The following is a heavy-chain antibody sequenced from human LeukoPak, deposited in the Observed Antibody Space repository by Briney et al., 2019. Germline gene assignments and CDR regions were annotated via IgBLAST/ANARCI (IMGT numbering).Heavy chain of an antibody. CDR1: GFTFYDYA. D-gene: IGHD3-3*01. V-gene: IGHV3-9*01. CDR2: ISWNSGII. Sequence: PGRSLRLSCAASGFTFYDYAMHWVRHAPGKGLEWVSTISWNSGIIGYADSVKGRFTISRDNAKNSLYLQMNSLRAEDTALYYCARDFWGAYRVDFFGYWGQGTLVTVSS. CDR3: ARDFWGAYRVDFFGY. J-gene: IGHJ4*02.